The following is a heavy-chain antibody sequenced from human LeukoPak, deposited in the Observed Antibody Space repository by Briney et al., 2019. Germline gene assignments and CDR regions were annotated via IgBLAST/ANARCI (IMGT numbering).Heavy chain of an antibody. CDR1: GFTFSSYD. Sequence: PGGSLILSCAASGFTFSSYDMNWVRQAPGKGLELISHISSSGSNIYYADSVKGRFTISRDNAKNSLYLQLNSLRAEDTAVYYCARGDSSGWSYFDYWGQGTLVTVSS. V-gene: IGHV3-48*03. CDR3: ARGDSSGWSYFDY. J-gene: IGHJ4*02. CDR2: ISSSGSNI. D-gene: IGHD6-19*01.